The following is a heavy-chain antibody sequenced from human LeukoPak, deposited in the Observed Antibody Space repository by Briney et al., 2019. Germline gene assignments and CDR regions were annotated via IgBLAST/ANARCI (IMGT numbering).Heavy chain of an antibody. V-gene: IGHV3-33*06. J-gene: IGHJ4*02. CDR1: GFTFSGFG. Sequence: GGSLRLSCAASGFTFSGFGMHWVRQAPGKGLEWVAVIWYDGTNKYYPDSVKGRFTISRDNSKNTLYLQMNSLRAEDTAVYYCAKEGEIFGVVDYFDYWGLGTLVTVSS. CDR3: AKEGEIFGVVDYFDY. D-gene: IGHD3-3*01. CDR2: IWYDGTNK.